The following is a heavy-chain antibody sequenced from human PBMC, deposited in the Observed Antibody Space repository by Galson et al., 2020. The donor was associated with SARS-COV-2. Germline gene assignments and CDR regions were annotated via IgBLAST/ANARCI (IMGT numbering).Heavy chain of an antibody. CDR1: GFTFSNYG. CDR3: AKDGYSGYNYPYYFDY. V-gene: IGHV3-30*02. Sequence: QLGESLKISCAASGFTFSNYGMHWVRQAPGKGLEWVAFIRYDGTNKYYGDSVKGRFTISRDDSKNTLYLQMNSLRAEDTAVYYCAKDGYSGYNYPYYFDYWGQGALVTVSS. D-gene: IGHD5-12*01. CDR2: IRYDGTNK. J-gene: IGHJ4*02.